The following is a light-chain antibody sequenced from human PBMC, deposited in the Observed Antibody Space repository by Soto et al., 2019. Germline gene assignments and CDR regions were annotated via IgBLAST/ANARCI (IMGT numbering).Light chain of an antibody. J-gene: IGKJ1*01. V-gene: IGKV1-5*01. CDR3: QQYNSYSRA. CDR2: DAS. CDR1: QSIGTW. Sequence: DIPMTQSPSTLSASVGDRVTITCRASQSIGTWLAWYQHKPGRAPKLLIYDASTLEGGVPSRFSGSRSGTEFTFTISSLPPDDFATYYCQQYNSYSRAFGQGTKVEIK.